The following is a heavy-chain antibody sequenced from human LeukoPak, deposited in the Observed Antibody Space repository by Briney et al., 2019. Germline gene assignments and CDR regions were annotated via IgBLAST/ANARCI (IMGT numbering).Heavy chain of an antibody. CDR1: GFTFSSYS. D-gene: IGHD2-8*01. Sequence: GGSLRLSCVASGFTFSSYSMNWVRQAPGKGLEWVSSISSSSSYIYYADSVKGRFTISRDNAKNSLYLQMNSLRAEDTAVYYCARRRFVRGPDVVNPFDYWGQGTLVTVSS. CDR3: ARRRFVRGPDVVNPFDY. V-gene: IGHV3-21*01. J-gene: IGHJ4*02. CDR2: ISSSSSYI.